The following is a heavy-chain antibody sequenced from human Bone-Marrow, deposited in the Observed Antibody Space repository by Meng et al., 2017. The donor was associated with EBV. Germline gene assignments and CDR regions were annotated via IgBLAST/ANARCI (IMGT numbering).Heavy chain of an antibody. V-gene: IGHV1-24*01. CDR1: GYTLTELS. Sequence: QGQAVQVGGEVKEPGASVKVSCKVSGYTLTELSMHWVRQAPGKWLEWMGGFDPEDGETIYAQKFQGRVTMTEDTSTDTAYMELSSLRSEDTAVYYCATFRPPTSIADNWFDPWGQGTLVTVSS. J-gene: IGHJ5*02. D-gene: IGHD6-6*01. CDR2: FDPEDGET. CDR3: ATFRPPTSIADNWFDP.